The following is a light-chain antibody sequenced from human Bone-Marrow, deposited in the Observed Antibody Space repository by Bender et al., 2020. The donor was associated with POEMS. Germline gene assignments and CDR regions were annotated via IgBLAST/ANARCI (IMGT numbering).Light chain of an antibody. J-gene: IGLJ2*01. V-gene: IGLV3-21*02. CDR2: DDS. CDR1: NIGSKS. CDR3: AAWDNSLNGPV. Sequence: SYVLTQPSSVSVAPGQTARISCGGNNIGSKSVHWYQQKPGQAPVLVVFDDSDRPSGIPERFSGSNSGTSASLAISGLQSEDEADYYCAAWDNSLNGPVFGGGTKLTVL.